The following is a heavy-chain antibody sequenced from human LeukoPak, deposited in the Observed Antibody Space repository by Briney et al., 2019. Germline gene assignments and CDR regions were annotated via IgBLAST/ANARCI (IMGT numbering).Heavy chain of an antibody. J-gene: IGHJ4*02. D-gene: IGHD5-12*01. Sequence: PGGSLRLSCAASGFTVSSNYMSWVRQAPGKGLEWVSSISSSSSYIYYADSVKGRFTISRDNAKNSLYLQMNSLRAEDTAVYYCARVLSRGYSDSLDYWGQGTLVTVSS. CDR2: ISSSSSYI. CDR1: GFTVSSNY. CDR3: ARVLSRGYSDSLDY. V-gene: IGHV3-21*01.